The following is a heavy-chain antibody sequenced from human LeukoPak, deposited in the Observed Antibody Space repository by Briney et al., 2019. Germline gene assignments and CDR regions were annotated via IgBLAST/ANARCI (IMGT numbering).Heavy chain of an antibody. CDR1: GGSISSYY. Sequence: SETLSLTCTVSGGSISSYYWSWIRQSPGKGLEWIGYIYYSGSTYYNPSLKSRVTISVDTSKNQFSLKLSSVTAADTAVYYCARVPIATVVTPIDYWGQGTLVTVSS. CDR3: ARVPIATVVTPIDY. CDR2: IYYSGST. J-gene: IGHJ4*02. V-gene: IGHV4-59*12. D-gene: IGHD4-23*01.